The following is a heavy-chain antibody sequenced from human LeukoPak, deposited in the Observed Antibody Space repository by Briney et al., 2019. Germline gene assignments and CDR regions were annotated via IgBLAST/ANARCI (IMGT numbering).Heavy chain of an antibody. CDR1: GGSISSYY. Sequence: SETLSLTCTVSGGSISSYYWSWIRQPPGKGLEWIGYIYYSGSTNYNPSLKSRVTMSVDTSKNQFSLKLNSVTAADTAVYYCARFLRGPTNALEIWGQGTMVTVSS. V-gene: IGHV4-59*01. J-gene: IGHJ3*02. CDR2: IYYSGST. D-gene: IGHD1-26*01. CDR3: ARFLRGPTNALEI.